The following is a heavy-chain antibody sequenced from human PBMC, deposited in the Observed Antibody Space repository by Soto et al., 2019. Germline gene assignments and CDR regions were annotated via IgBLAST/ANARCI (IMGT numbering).Heavy chain of an antibody. CDR2: IWYDGSHE. CDR3: ARDRYSYDSRAYQGVDWYFDL. Sequence: QVQLVESGGGVVQPGRSLRLSCAASGFIFSNYGMHWVRQAPGKGLEWVAGIWYDGSHESYADSVKGRFTISRDNSKNALFLQMSSLRAEDTAVYYCARDRYSYDSRAYQGVDWYFDLWGRGTLVTVSS. J-gene: IGHJ2*01. CDR1: GFIFSNYG. D-gene: IGHD3-22*01. V-gene: IGHV3-33*01.